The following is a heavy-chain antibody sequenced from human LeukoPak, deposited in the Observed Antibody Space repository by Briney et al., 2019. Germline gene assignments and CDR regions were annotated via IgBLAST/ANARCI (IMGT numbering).Heavy chain of an antibody. CDR2: IKQDGSEM. J-gene: IGHJ4*02. CDR1: GFMFSNYW. D-gene: IGHD4-23*01. CDR3: ARGSGGGNSMAY. Sequence: PGGSLRLSCAASGFMFSNYWMGWVRQAPGKGLEWVADIKQDGSEMYYVDSVKGRFSISRDNTKNSLFLQMNSLRAEDTAIYYCARGSGGGNSMAYWGQGTLVTVSS. V-gene: IGHV3-7*01.